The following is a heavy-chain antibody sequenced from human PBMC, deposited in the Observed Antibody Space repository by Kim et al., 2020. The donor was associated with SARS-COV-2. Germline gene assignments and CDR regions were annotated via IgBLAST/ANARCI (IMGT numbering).Heavy chain of an antibody. J-gene: IGHJ6*02. D-gene: IGHD3-10*01. CDR3: ASGSLWFGEFSPIYYYYGLDV. V-gene: IGHV3-11*03. CDR2: ISSSSSYT. CDR1: GFNFSDYY. Sequence: GGSLRLSCAASGFNFSDYYMSWIRQAPGKGLEWVSYISSSSSYTNYADSVKGRFTISRDNAKNSLYLQVNSLRAEDTAVYYCASGSLWFGEFSPIYYYYGLDVWGQGTTVTVSS.